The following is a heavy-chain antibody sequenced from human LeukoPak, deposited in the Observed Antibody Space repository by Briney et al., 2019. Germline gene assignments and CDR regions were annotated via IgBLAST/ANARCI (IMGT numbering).Heavy chain of an antibody. Sequence: ASVKVSCKASGYTFTSYDINWVRQATGQGLEWMGWMNPNSGNTGYAQKFQGRVTMTRNTSISTAYMELSGLRSEDTAVYYCASPLLGSGICDIWGQGTMVTVSS. J-gene: IGHJ3*02. V-gene: IGHV1-8*01. D-gene: IGHD1-26*01. CDR2: MNPNSGNT. CDR1: GYTFTSYD. CDR3: ASPLLGSGICDI.